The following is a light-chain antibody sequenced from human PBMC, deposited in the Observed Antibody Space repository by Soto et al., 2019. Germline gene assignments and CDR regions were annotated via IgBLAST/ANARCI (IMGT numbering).Light chain of an antibody. CDR2: AAS. CDR1: QHISSY. V-gene: IGKV1-39*01. Sequence: DLQMTQSPSSLSASVGDKVTMTCRASQHISSYLSWYQQKPGKAPKLLISAASSLQSGVPSRFSGTRSGTDFTLTISSLQPEDFATYYCQQSFTVLYTFGQGTKLEI. J-gene: IGKJ2*01. CDR3: QQSFTVLYT.